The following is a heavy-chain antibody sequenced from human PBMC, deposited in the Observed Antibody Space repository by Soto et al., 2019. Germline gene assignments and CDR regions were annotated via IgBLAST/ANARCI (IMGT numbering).Heavy chain of an antibody. D-gene: IGHD6-13*01. V-gene: IGHV1-18*01. J-gene: IGHJ6*03. CDR3: ARVSYGSGTPYYYYMDV. CDR2: ISAYNGNT. CDR1: GYTFTNYG. Sequence: GASVKVSCKASGYTFTNYGISWVRQAPGQGLEWMGWISAYNGNTNYAQKLQGRVTMTTDTSTSTAYMELRSLRSDDTAVYYCARVSYGSGTPYYYYMDVWGKGTTVTVSS.